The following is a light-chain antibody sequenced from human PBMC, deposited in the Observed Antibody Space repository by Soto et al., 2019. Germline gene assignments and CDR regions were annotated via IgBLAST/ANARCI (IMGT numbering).Light chain of an antibody. CDR3: LQYYTYSWT. J-gene: IGKJ1*01. V-gene: IGKV1-8*01. CDR2: GAS. CDR1: QDISNY. Sequence: AIRMTQSPSSFSASTGGRVTITCRASQDISNYVAWYQQKLGKAPKLLIYGASILQSGVPSRFSGSGSGTDFTLTISSLQSEDFASYYCLQYYTYSWTFGQGTKVDIK.